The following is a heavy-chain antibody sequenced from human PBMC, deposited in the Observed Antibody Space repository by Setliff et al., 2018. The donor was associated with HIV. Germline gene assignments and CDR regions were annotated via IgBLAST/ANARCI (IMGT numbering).Heavy chain of an antibody. V-gene: IGHV1-18*04. CDR3: ARGHSGNDY. Sequence: GASVKVSCKVSGYTFTSYGISWVRQAPGQGLEWMGWINVKNGNTNYAQKLQGRVTMTADTSTSTAYMELSSLRSEDTAIYYCARGHSGNDYWGQGTLVTVSS. J-gene: IGHJ4*02. CDR1: GYTFTSYG. D-gene: IGHD1-1*01. CDR2: INVKNGNT.